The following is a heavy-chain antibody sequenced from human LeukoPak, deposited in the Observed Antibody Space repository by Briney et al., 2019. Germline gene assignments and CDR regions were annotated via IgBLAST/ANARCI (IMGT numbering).Heavy chain of an antibody. D-gene: IGHD2-2*01. CDR1: GFTFSNYW. CDR2: IKEDGSEK. Sequence: GGSLRLSCAASGFTFSNYWMNWVRQAPGKGLEWVANIKEDGSEKYYVDSVKGRFTISRDNAKNSLCLQMNSLRAEDTAVYYCARDAATSVGMPHYWGQGTVVTVSS. V-gene: IGHV3-7*01. J-gene: IGHJ4*02. CDR3: ARDAATSVGMPHY.